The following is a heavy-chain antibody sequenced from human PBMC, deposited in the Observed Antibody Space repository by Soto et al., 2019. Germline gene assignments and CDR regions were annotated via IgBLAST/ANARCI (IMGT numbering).Heavy chain of an antibody. CDR2: VSHDGSLY. J-gene: IGHJ4*02. CDR1: GYTFTSCA. D-gene: IGHD2-8*02. Sequence: SCKASGYTFTSCAMHWVRQVPGKGLEWLAVVSHDGSLYPYADSVKGRFSISRDNSRKTLYLQMNSLRPEDTAVYYCVKDRSDTWSFDYWGQGTLVTVSS. CDR3: VKDRSDTWSFDY. V-gene: IGHV3-30*18.